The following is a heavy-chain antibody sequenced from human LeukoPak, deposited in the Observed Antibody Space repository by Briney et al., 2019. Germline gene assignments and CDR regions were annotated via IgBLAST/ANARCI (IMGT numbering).Heavy chain of an antibody. CDR1: GFTFSSYA. V-gene: IGHV3-23*01. CDR3: AKAIYGSGSYPTYNWFDP. J-gene: IGHJ5*02. D-gene: IGHD3-10*01. Sequence: GGSLRLSCAASGFTFSSYAMSWVRQAPGKGLEWVSAISGSGGSTYYAGSVKGRFTISRDNSKNTLYLQMNSLRAEDTAVYYCAKAIYGSGSYPTYNWFDPWGQGTLVTVSS. CDR2: ISGSGGST.